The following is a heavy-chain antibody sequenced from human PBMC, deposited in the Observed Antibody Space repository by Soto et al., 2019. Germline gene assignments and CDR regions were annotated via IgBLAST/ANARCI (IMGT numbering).Heavy chain of an antibody. CDR3: FRTRGGFHLDS. D-gene: IGHD1-1*01. V-gene: IGHV2-5*02. CDR1: GFSFTTNSVG. J-gene: IGHJ5*01. Sequence: QITLKESGLTLVKPTQTLTLTCTFSGFSFTTNSVGVAWIRQPPGKALEWLGLIYWDEDKRYSPFLKNRLTITKDAPKNEVFLRRTDMALVATGTYSCFRTRGGFHLDSWGQEPWSPSPQ. CDR2: IYWDEDK.